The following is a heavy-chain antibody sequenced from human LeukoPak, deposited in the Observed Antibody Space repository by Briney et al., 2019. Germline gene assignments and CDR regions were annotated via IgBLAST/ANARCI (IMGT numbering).Heavy chain of an antibody. CDR2: IYSSGST. J-gene: IGHJ3*02. V-gene: IGHV4-59*01. Sequence: SETLSLTCTVSGGSISSYHWSWIRQPPGKGLQWIGFIYSSGSTNYNPSLKSRVTISLDTSRNQFSLRVSSVTSADTAVYYCARGNSGYDYAFDIWGQGTMVTVSS. CDR1: GGSISSYH. D-gene: IGHD5-12*01. CDR3: ARGNSGYDYAFDI.